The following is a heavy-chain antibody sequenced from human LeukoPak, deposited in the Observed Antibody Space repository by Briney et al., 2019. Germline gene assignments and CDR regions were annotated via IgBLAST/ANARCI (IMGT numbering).Heavy chain of an antibody. CDR3: AKTLSSNFGIAAAGTWWFDP. V-gene: IGHV3-21*04. Sequence: GGSLRLSCVASGFTFSSYSMNWVRQAPGKGLEWVSSISSGSSDIYYADSVKGRFTISRDNSKNTLYLQMNSLRAEDTAVYYCAKTLSSNFGIAAAGTWWFDPWGQGTLVTVSS. CDR2: ISSGSSDI. CDR1: GFTFSSYS. D-gene: IGHD6-13*01. J-gene: IGHJ5*02.